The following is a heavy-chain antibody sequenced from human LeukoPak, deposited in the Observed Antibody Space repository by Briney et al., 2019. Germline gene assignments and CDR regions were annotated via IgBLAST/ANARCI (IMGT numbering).Heavy chain of an antibody. J-gene: IGHJ4*02. Sequence: SETLSLTCTVSGGSISSSSYYWGWIRQPPGKGLEWIGGIYYSGSTYYNPSLKSRVTISVDTSKNQFSLKLSSVTAADTAVYYCARRTYDFWSGYGASFFDYWGQGTLVTVSS. V-gene: IGHV4-39*01. CDR1: GGSISSSSYY. D-gene: IGHD3-3*01. CDR3: ARRTYDFWSGYGASFFDY. CDR2: IYYSGST.